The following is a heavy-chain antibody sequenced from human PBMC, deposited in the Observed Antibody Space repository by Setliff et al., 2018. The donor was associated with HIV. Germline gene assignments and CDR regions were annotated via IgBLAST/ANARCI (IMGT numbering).Heavy chain of an antibody. CDR1: GFTLSSNY. D-gene: IGHD5-18*01. CDR2: IRSKAYGGTT. J-gene: IGHJ6*03. Sequence: PGGSLRLSCAASGFTLSSNYMSWVRQAPGKGLEWVGSIRSKAYGGTTEYAASVKGRFTISRDDSKSIAYLQMNSLKTEDTAVYYCTRLRGYSYGLASYYYYYMDVWGKGTTVTVSS. V-gene: IGHV3-49*04. CDR3: TRLRGYSYGLASYYYYYMDV.